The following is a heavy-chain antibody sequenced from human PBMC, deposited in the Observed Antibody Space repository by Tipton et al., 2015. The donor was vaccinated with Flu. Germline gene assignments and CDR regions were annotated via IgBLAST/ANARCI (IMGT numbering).Heavy chain of an antibody. CDR3: ARWSGRSDGDYGRFDY. CDR2: IYTSGST. CDR1: GGSISSYY. J-gene: IGHJ4*02. Sequence: TLSLTCTVSGGSISSYYWSWIRQPAGKGLEWIGRIYTSGSTNYNPSLKSRVTMSVDTSKNQFSLKLSSVTAADTAVYYCARWSGRSDGDYGRFDYWGQGTLVTVSS. V-gene: IGHV4-4*07. D-gene: IGHD4-17*01.